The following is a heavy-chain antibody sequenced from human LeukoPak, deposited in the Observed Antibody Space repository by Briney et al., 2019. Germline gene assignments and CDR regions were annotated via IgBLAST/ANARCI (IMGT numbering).Heavy chain of an antibody. D-gene: IGHD4-11*01. J-gene: IGHJ4*02. CDR2: ISSDGGSP. CDR3: VKEPVSGTTVSY. CDR1: GFTFSSYA. V-gene: IGHV3-64D*09. Sequence: GGSLRLSCSASGFTFSSYAMHWVRQAPGKGLEYVSAISSDGGSPYYADSVKGRFTVSRDNSKNTLYLHMSSLRPEDTAVYYCVKEPVSGTTVSYWGQGTLVTVSS.